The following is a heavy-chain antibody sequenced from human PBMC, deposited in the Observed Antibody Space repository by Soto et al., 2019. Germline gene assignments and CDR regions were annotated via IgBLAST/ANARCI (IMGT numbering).Heavy chain of an antibody. CDR1: GAPSSGYF. CDR2: INHSGST. J-gene: IGHJ4*02. Sequence: SETLSLTCVVYGAPSSGYFWSWIRQPQGKGLEWIGEINHSGSTTYNPTLKSRVTISIDTPKNHFSLNLSAVTAADTAVYYCASDGIAARILDYWGQGTLVTVSS. V-gene: IGHV4-34*01. D-gene: IGHD6-6*01. CDR3: ASDGIAARILDY.